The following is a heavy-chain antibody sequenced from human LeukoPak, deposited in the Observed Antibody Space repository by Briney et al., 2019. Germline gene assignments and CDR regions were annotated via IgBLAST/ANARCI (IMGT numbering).Heavy chain of an antibody. CDR2: ISSSGTTI. CDR3: ARDLVHWYFDL. D-gene: IGHD3-16*01. V-gene: IGHV3-48*01. J-gene: IGHJ2*01. CDR1: GFTFSSYS. Sequence: PGGSLRLSCAASGFTFSSYSMNWVRQAPGKGLEWVSYISSSGTTIYYAGSVKGRFTISRDNAKNSLYLQMNSLRAEDTAVYYCARDLVHWYFDLWGRGTLVTVSS.